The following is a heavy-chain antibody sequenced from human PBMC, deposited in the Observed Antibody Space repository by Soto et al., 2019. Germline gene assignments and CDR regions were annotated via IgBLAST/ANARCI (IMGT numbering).Heavy chain of an antibody. V-gene: IGHV3-23*01. J-gene: IGHJ5*02. CDR1: GFAFSNFA. CDR2: IGSGSRGT. D-gene: IGHD6-13*01. Sequence: EAQLLESGGGLVQPGGSLRLSCAASGFAFSNFAMSWVRQAPGKGLEWVSAIGSGSRGTHYAESVEDRFTISRDDSKNTLYLQLTSLTAADTAVYYCAAPRAAVPPTRYFDPWGQGTPVTVSP. CDR3: AAPRAAVPPTRYFDP.